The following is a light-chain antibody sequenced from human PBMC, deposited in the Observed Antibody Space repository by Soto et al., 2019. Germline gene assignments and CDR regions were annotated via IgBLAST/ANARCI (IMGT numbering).Light chain of an antibody. Sequence: EIVLTQSPCTLSLSPGERPTLSCRASQSVSSSYLAWYQQKPGQAPRLLIYGASSRATGIPDRFSGSGSGTDFTLTISRLEPEDFAVYYCQQYGSSPTITFGQGTRLEIK. CDR1: QSVSSSY. V-gene: IGKV3-20*01. CDR2: GAS. J-gene: IGKJ5*01. CDR3: QQYGSSPTIT.